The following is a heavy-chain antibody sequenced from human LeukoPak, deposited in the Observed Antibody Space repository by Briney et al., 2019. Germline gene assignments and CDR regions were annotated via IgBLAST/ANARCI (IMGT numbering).Heavy chain of an antibody. D-gene: IGHD2-15*01. CDR2: ISGYNGKT. CDR1: GYTFASYG. J-gene: IGHJ4*02. V-gene: IGHV1-18*04. CDR3: ARDEAATQDSRSDY. Sequence: ASVKVSCKASGYTFASYGISWVRQAPGQGLEWMGWISGYNGKTNYAEKLQGRVTMTTDTSTSTAYMELRSLRSDDTAVYYCARDEAATQDSRSDYRGQGTLVTVSS.